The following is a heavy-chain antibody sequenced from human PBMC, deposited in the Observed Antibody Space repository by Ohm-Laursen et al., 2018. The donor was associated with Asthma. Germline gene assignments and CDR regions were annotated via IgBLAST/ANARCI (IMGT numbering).Heavy chain of an antibody. CDR3: AKDRGKGLGYCSSTSCVGFDY. CDR1: GFTFRSYA. CDR2: ISYDGSNK. V-gene: IGHV3-30*04. Sequence: SLRLSCAASGFTFRSYAMHWVRQAPGKELEWVAVISYDGSNKYYADSVKGRFTISRDNSKNTLYLQMNSLRAEDTAVYYCAKDRGKGLGYCSSTSCVGFDYWGQGTLVTVSS. D-gene: IGHD2-2*01. J-gene: IGHJ4*02.